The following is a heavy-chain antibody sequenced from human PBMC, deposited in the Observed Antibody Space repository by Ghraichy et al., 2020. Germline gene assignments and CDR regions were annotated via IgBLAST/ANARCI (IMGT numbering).Heavy chain of an antibody. V-gene: IGHV4-4*07. CDR2: IYTSGST. J-gene: IGHJ3*02. CDR3: ARDLAVAGTFSAFDI. Sequence: LTCTVSGGSISSYYWSWIRQPAGKGLEWIGRIYTSGSTNYNPSLKSRVTMSVDTSKNQFSLKLSSVTAADTAVYYCARDLAVAGTFSAFDIWGQGTMVTVSS. D-gene: IGHD6-19*01. CDR1: GGSISSYY.